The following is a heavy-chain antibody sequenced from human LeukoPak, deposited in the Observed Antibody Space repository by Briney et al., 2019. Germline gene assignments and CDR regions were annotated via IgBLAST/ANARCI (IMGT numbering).Heavy chain of an antibody. CDR2: IRYDGSKT. Sequence: GGSLRLPCAASGFIFKNFGMHWVRHAPGKGLEWVAFIRYDGSKTYYADSVKGRFTISRDNSNNTLFLQMNSLRPEDTAVYFCAKDRSWGLTSAEYWGQGTLVTVSS. V-gene: IGHV3-30*02. D-gene: IGHD7-27*01. CDR1: GFIFKNFG. CDR3: AKDRSWGLTSAEY. J-gene: IGHJ4*02.